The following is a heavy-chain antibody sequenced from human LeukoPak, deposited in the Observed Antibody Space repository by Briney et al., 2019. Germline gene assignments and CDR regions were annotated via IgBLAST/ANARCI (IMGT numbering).Heavy chain of an antibody. D-gene: IGHD2-15*01. CDR2: IKRKTDGGTT. J-gene: IGHJ4*02. V-gene: IGHV3-15*01. CDR1: GLTFTNAW. Sequence: GGSLRLSCAASGLTFTNAWMSWVRQAPGKGLEWVGRIKRKTDGGTTDYAAPVQGRFTISRDDSKNTLYLHMNSLKSEDTAVYYCTTGGDCSGGRCYSLGYWGQGTLVTVSS. CDR3: TTGGDCSGGRCYSLGY.